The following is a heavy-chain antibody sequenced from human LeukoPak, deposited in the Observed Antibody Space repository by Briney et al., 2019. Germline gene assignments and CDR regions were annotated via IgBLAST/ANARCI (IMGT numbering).Heavy chain of an antibody. CDR3: ARDLQH. Sequence: GGSLRLSCAASGFTFDDYAMHWVRQAPGKGLEWVSGISWNSGSIGYADSVKGRFTISRDNSKNTLYLQMNSLRAEDTAVYYCARDLQHWGQGTLVTVSS. V-gene: IGHV3-9*01. CDR2: ISWNSGSI. J-gene: IGHJ1*01. CDR1: GFTFDDYA.